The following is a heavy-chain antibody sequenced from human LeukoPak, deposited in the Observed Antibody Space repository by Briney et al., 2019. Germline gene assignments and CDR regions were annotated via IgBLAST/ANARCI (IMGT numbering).Heavy chain of an antibody. J-gene: IGHJ6*03. CDR3: ARGGIPTCTYYYFDYMDV. Sequence: GSSLRLSCAASGSTFSRNVMHWVGQAPGKGLEWVALISYDGNNKFYADSVKGRFTISRDNSRNTLYLQMNSLRREDAAVYSCARGGIPTCTYYYFDYMDVWGKGTAVTVSS. CDR1: GSTFSRNV. V-gene: IGHV3-30*01. D-gene: IGHD3-10*01. CDR2: ISYDGNNK.